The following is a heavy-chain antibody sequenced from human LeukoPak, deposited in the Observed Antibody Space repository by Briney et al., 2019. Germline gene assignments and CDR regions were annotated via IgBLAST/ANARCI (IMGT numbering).Heavy chain of an antibody. CDR2: ISYDGSNK. V-gene: IGHV3-30-3*01. Sequence: PGRSLRLSCAASGFTFSGYAMHWVRQAPGKGLEWVAVISYDGSNKYYADSVKGRFTISRDNSKNTLYLQMNSLRAEDTAVYYCARDPIAAAGDITGDFDYWGQGTLVTVSS. CDR3: ARDPIAAAGDITGDFDY. CDR1: GFTFSGYA. J-gene: IGHJ4*02. D-gene: IGHD6-13*01.